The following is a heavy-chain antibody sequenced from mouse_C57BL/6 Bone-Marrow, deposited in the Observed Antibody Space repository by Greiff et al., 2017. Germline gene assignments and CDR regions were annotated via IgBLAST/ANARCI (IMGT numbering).Heavy chain of an antibody. CDR3: ARAYYYGSSYFDY. CDR1: GYTFTDYY. D-gene: IGHD1-1*01. V-gene: IGHV1-26*01. J-gene: IGHJ2*01. CDR2: INPNNGGT. Sequence: EVQLQQSGPELVKPGASVKISCKASGYTFTDYYMNWVKQSHGKSLEWIGDINPNNGGTSYNQKFKGKATSTVDKSSSTAYMELRSLTSEDSAVXYCARAYYYGSSYFDYWGQGTTLTVSS.